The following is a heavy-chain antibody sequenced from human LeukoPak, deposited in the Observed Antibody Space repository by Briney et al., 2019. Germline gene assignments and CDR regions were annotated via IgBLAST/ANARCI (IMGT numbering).Heavy chain of an antibody. CDR2: IYYSGST. V-gene: IGHV4-30-4*08. Sequence: SQTLSLTCTVSGGSISSGDYYWSWIRQPPGKGLEWIGYIYYSGSTYYNPSLKSRVTISVDTSKNQFSLKLSSVTAADTAVYYCARDRDYYGSKNWFDPWGQGTLVTVSS. J-gene: IGHJ5*02. CDR1: GGSISSGDYY. D-gene: IGHD3-10*01. CDR3: ARDRDYYGSKNWFDP.